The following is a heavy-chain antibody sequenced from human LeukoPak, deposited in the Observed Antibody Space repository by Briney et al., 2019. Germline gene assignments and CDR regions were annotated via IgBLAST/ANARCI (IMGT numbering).Heavy chain of an antibody. CDR2: ISATGGDT. J-gene: IGHJ5*02. D-gene: IGHD2-8*01. CDR1: GFTFSTYS. V-gene: IGHV3-23*01. CDR3: AKDVRRCNGACT. Sequence: GGSLRLSCAASGFTFSTYSFSWVRQAPGKRLEWVSGISATGGDTYYADSVKGRFTISRDNSRNTVSLQMNSLRVDDTATYYCAKDVRRCNGACTWGRGTLVTVSS.